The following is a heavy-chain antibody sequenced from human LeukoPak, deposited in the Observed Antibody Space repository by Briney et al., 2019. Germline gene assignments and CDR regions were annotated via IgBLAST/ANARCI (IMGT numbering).Heavy chain of an antibody. CDR2: IYYSGST. CDR1: GGSISSYY. D-gene: IGHD3-22*01. CDR3: ARDMGAEGLDYDKDGY. V-gene: IGHV4-39*07. Sequence: SETLSLTCTVSGGSISSYYWGWIRQPPGKGLEWIGSIYYSGSTYYNPSLKSRVTISVDTSKNQFSLKLSSVTAADTAVYYCARDMGAEGLDYDKDGYWGQGTLVTVSS. J-gene: IGHJ4*02.